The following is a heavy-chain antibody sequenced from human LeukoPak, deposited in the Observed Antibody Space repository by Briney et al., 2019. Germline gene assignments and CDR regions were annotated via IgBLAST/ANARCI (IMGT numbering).Heavy chain of an antibody. D-gene: IGHD7-27*01. CDR2: IYYSGST. CDR1: GGSISSYY. CDR3: ARPKLGIDAFDI. V-gene: IGHV4-59*08. J-gene: IGHJ3*02. Sequence: SETLSLTCTVSGGSISSYYWSWIRQPPGKGLEWIGYIYYSGSTNYNPSLKSRVTISEDTSKNQFSLKLSSVTAADTAVYYCARPKLGIDAFDIWGQGTMVTVSS.